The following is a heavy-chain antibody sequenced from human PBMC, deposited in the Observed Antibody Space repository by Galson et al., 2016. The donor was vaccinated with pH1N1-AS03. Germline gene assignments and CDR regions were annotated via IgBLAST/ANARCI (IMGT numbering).Heavy chain of an antibody. V-gene: IGHV4-59*01. D-gene: IGHD3-9*01. CDR1: GDSLNFYY. Sequence: ETLSLTCTVSGDSLNFYYWSWIRQPPGKGLEWIAYVHCSGITNYSPSLRSRVTISLDMSKNQFSLNLRSVTAADTAVYYCTGEGRYSDRLWNGLDVWGQGTTVTVAS. J-gene: IGHJ6*02. CDR3: TGEGRYSDRLWNGLDV. CDR2: VHCSGIT.